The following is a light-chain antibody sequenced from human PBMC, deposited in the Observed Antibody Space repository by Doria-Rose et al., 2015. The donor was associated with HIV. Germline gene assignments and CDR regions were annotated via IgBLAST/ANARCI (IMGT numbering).Light chain of an antibody. Sequence: TQSPGTLSLSPGERATLSCRASQSFSSTYLAWYQQKPGQAPSLLIYDGSTRATGIPDRFSASGSGSDFTLTINRLEPEDFALFYCHQYGTSWTFGQGTKVEI. CDR3: HQYGTSWT. J-gene: IGKJ1*01. V-gene: IGKV3-20*01. CDR1: QSFSSTY. CDR2: DGS.